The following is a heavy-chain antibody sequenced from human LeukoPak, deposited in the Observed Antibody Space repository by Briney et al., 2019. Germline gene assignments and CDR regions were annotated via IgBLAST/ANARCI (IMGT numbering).Heavy chain of an antibody. CDR2: FDPEDGET. CDR3: ATDISDNNDGFDI. V-gene: IGHV1-24*01. D-gene: IGHD2/OR15-2a*01. CDR1: GYTLTELS. J-gene: IGHJ3*02. Sequence: ASVKVSCKVSGYTLTELSMHWVRQAPGKGLEWMGGFDPEDGETIYAQNFQGRVTMTEDTSTDTAYMELSSLSSEDTAVYYCATDISDNNDGFDIWGQGTMATVSS.